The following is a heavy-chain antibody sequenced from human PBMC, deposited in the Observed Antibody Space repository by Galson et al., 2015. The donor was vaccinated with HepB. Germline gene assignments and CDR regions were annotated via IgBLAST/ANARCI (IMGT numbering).Heavy chain of an antibody. CDR2: ISGSGINT. CDR1: GFTFGSHA. Sequence: SLRLSCAASGFTFGSHAMSWVRQAPGKGLEWVAGISGSGINTYYADSVKGRFTISRDNSKNTLYLQMNSLRADDTAVYYCAKDGAVTPVGTYWYFHLWGRGTLVTVSS. CDR3: AKDGAVTPVGTYWYFHL. V-gene: IGHV3-23*01. D-gene: IGHD6-13*01. J-gene: IGHJ2*01.